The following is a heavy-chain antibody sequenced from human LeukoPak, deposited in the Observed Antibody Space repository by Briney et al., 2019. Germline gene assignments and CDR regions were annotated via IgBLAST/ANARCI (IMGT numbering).Heavy chain of an antibody. CDR2: INPNSGGT. CDR1: GYTFTGYY. Sequence: ASVKVSCKASGYTFTGYYMHWVRQAPGQGLEWMGWINPNSGGTNYAQKFQGRVTMTRDTSISTAYMELSRLRSDDTAVYYCAITMATTHGFDYWGQGTLVTVSS. J-gene: IGHJ4*02. CDR3: AITMATTHGFDY. D-gene: IGHD3-10*01. V-gene: IGHV1-2*02.